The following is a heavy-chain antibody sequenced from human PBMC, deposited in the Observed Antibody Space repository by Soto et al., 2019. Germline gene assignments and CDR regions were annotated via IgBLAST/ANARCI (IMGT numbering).Heavy chain of an antibody. D-gene: IGHD5-12*01. Sequence: PSETLSLTCTVSGGSISSGDYYWSWIRQPPGEGLEWIGYIYYSGSTYYNPSLKSRVTISVDTSKNQFSLKLSSVTAADTAVYYCAGQMATPDNWFDPWGQGTLVTVSS. J-gene: IGHJ5*02. V-gene: IGHV4-30-4*01. CDR3: AGQMATPDNWFDP. CDR1: GGSISSGDYY. CDR2: IYYSGST.